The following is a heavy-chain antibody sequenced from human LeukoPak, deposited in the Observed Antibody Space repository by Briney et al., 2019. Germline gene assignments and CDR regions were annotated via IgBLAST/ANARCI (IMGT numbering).Heavy chain of an antibody. CDR2: ISSYNGNT. Sequence: ASVKVSCKASGYTFNNYGINWVRQAPGQGLEWMGWISSYNGNTNYTQNLQGRVTMTTDTSTSTACMELRSLRSDDAAVYYCARSIRPSGSDYPKPNHGMDVWGQGTTVTVSS. J-gene: IGHJ6*02. CDR1: GYTFNNYG. D-gene: IGHD3-10*01. V-gene: IGHV1-18*01. CDR3: ARSIRPSGSDYPKPNHGMDV.